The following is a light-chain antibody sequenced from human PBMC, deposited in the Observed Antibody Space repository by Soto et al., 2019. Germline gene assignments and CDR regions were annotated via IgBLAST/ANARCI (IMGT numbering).Light chain of an antibody. V-gene: IGKV1-39*01. CDR3: QQSFSFPWT. J-gene: IGKJ1*01. Sequence: DIHMTQSPSSLSASVGERVTITCRPSQNIKTYLNWYQQKPGKAPQLLIYGESSLQSGVPSRFTGSGSGADFSLTINGLQPDDLATYYCQQSFSFPWTFGQGTKIEIK. CDR2: GES. CDR1: QNIKTY.